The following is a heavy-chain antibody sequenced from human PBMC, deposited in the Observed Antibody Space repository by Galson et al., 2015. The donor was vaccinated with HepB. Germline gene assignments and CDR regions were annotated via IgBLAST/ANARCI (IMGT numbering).Heavy chain of an antibody. CDR3: ARTSDFWSGYYWLDS. V-gene: IGHV3-64*01. CDR2: ISGNGGST. D-gene: IGHD3-3*01. J-gene: IGHJ5*01. Sequence: SLRLSCAASGFTFSSDAMHWVRQAPGKGLEYVSSISGNGGSTYYANSVKGRFIISRDNSKNTVYLQLGSLGTEDTAVYHCARTSDFWSGYYWLDSWGQGTLVTVSS. CDR1: GFTFSSDA.